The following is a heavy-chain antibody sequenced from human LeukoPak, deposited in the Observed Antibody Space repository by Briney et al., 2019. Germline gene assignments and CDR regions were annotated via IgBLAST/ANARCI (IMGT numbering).Heavy chain of an antibody. Sequence: SVKVSCKASGGTFSSYAISWVGRAPGQGLEWMGGIIPIFGTANYSQKFQGRVTITAGESTSTAYMELSSLRSEDTAVYYCARDRAREGWYYDSSGYENYYYYGMDVWGQGTTVTVSS. J-gene: IGHJ6*02. CDR3: ARDRAREGWYYDSSGYENYYYYGMDV. V-gene: IGHV1-69*13. D-gene: IGHD3-22*01. CDR1: GGTFSSYA. CDR2: IIPIFGTA.